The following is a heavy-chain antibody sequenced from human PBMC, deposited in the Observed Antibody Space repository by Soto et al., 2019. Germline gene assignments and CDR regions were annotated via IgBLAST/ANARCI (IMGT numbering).Heavy chain of an antibody. J-gene: IGHJ6*02. CDR1: SGSIGTTNW. CDR2: IFQSGNT. V-gene: IGHV4-4*02. Sequence: QVQLQESGPGLVKPSGTLSLTCAVSSGSIGTTNWWSWVRQTPGKGLEWIGEIFQSGNTYYNPSLASRVTISVDTSTNQFSLNLRSVTAAATAVYYCARRTWGMDVWGQGTTVTVSS. D-gene: IGHD2-8*01. CDR3: ARRTWGMDV.